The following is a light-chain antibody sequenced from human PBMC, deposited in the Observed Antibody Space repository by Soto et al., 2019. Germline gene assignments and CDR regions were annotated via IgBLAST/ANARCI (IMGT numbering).Light chain of an antibody. CDR2: RIF. CDR1: QSVSGY. V-gene: IGKV3-15*01. CDR3: LQHYSWPWT. J-gene: IGKJ1*01. Sequence: EIVMTQSPGTVSVFPGETVTLSCRASQSVSGYLDWFHQKPGQAPRLVLLRIFTRAIGVPARFSGSWSETEFTLTISGLQSEDSGVYYCLQHYSWPWTFGQGTKVEIK.